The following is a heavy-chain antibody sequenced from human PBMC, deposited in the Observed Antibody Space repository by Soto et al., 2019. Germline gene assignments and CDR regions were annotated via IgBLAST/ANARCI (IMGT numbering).Heavy chain of an antibody. CDR2: ISAYNGNT. V-gene: IGHV1-18*01. CDR1: GYTFTSYG. D-gene: IGHD3-22*01. Sequence: ASVKVSCKASGYTFTSYGISWVRQAPGQGLEWMGWISAYNGNTNYAQKLQGRVTMTTDTSTSTAYMELRSLRSDDTAVYYCAREGIDYYDSSGYPRAFDIWGQGTMVTVPS. CDR3: AREGIDYYDSSGYPRAFDI. J-gene: IGHJ3*02.